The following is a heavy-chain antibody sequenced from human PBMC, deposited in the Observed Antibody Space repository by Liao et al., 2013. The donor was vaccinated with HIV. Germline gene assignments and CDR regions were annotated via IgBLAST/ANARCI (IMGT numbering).Heavy chain of an antibody. D-gene: IGHD3-3*01. CDR2: IYTSGST. V-gene: IGHV4-4*07. Sequence: QVQLQESGPGLVKPSETLSLTCTVSGGSISSYYWSWIRQPAGKGLEWIGRIYTSGSTNYNPSLKSRVTMSVDTSKNQFSLKLSSVTAADTAVYYCARGNDFWSGYRADAFDIWGQGTMVTVSS. CDR3: ARGNDFWSGYRADAFDI. J-gene: IGHJ3*02. CDR1: GGSISSYY.